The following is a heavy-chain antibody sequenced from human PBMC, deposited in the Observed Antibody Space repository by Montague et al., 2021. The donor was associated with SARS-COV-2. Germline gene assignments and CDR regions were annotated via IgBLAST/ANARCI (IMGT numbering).Heavy chain of an antibody. D-gene: IGHD6-19*01. J-gene: IGHJ6*02. V-gene: IGHV6-1*01. CDR1: GDSVSINSAA. Sequence: CAISGDSVSINSAAWNWLRQSTSRGLEWLGRTHYRSKWYNEYAVSVNSRITINPDTSKNQFSLQVNSVTPEDTAVYYCARGADRYYFYGMDVWGQGTTVTVSS. CDR2: THYRSKWYN. CDR3: ARGADRYYFYGMDV.